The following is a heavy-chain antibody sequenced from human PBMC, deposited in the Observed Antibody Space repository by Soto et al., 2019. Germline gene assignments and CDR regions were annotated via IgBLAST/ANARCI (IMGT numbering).Heavy chain of an antibody. Sequence: QVQLQESGPGLVKPSQTLSLTCTVSGGSISSGDYYWSWIRQPPGKGLEWIGYIYYSGSTYYNPSLKSRVTIAVDTSKSQFSLKLRSVTAADTAVYYCARELAAATSQDDAFDIWGQGTMVTVSS. V-gene: IGHV4-30-4*01. CDR2: IYYSGST. D-gene: IGHD6-13*01. CDR3: ARELAAATSQDDAFDI. CDR1: GGSISSGDYY. J-gene: IGHJ3*02.